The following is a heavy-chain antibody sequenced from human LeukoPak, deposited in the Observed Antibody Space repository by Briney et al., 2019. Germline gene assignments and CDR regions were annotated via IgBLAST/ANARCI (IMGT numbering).Heavy chain of an antibody. CDR2: INHNSGGT. Sequence: GASVKVSCKASGYTFTGYYMHCVRQAPGQGLEWMGRINHNSGGTNYAQKFQGRVNMTRDTSISTAYMELSRLRSDDTAVYYCATYNYYDRSGYYWSDAFDIWGQGTMVTVSS. J-gene: IGHJ3*02. CDR1: GYTFTGYY. V-gene: IGHV1-2*06. CDR3: ATYNYYDRSGYYWSDAFDI. D-gene: IGHD3-22*01.